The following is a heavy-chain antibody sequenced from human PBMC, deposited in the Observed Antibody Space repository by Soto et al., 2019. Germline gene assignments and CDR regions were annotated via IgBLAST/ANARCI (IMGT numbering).Heavy chain of an antibody. V-gene: IGHV3-49*04. D-gene: IGHD1-26*01. J-gene: IGHJ3*02. CDR1: GFTFGDYA. CDR3: TRDGFHFPQWELLEGHAFDI. Sequence: PGGSLRLSCXASGFTFGDYAMSWVRQAPGKGLEWVGFIRSKASGGTTEYAASMKGRSTISRDDSKSIAYLQMNSLKTEDTAVYYCTRDGFHFPQWELLEGHAFDIWGQGTMVTVSS. CDR2: IRSKASGGTT.